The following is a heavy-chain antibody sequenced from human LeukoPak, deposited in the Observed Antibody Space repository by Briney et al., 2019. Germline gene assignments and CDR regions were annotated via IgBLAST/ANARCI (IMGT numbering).Heavy chain of an antibody. CDR3: ARGGISYYYYYMDV. J-gene: IGHJ6*03. Sequence: SETLSLTCTVSGGSISSNSYYWSWIRQPAGKGLEWIGRIYTSGSTNYNPSLKSRVTISVDTSKNQFSLKLSSVTAADTAVYYCARGGISYYYYYMDVWGKGTTVTISS. CDR1: GGSISSNSYY. V-gene: IGHV4-61*02. D-gene: IGHD2-15*01. CDR2: IYTSGST.